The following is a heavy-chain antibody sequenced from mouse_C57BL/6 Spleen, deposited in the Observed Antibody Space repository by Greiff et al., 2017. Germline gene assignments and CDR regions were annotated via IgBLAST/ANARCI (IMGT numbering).Heavy chain of an antibody. D-gene: IGHD1-1*01. J-gene: IGHJ4*01. CDR3: ARHGYYGSSYFYAMDY. Sequence: VQLQQPGAELVKPGASVKMSCKASGYTFTSYWITWVKQRPGQGLEWIGDIYPGSGSTNYNEKFKSKATLTADKSSSTVYMELSRLTSEDSAVYFCARHGYYGSSYFYAMDYWGQGTSVTVSS. V-gene: IGHV1-55*01. CDR2: IYPGSGST. CDR1: GYTFTSYW.